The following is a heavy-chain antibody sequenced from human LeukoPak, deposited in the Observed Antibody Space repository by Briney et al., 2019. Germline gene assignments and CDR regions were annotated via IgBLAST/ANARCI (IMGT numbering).Heavy chain of an antibody. D-gene: IGHD3-10*01. J-gene: IGHJ4*02. CDR2: ILPDGRDT. CDR3: SGRYGPGPV. CDR1: GYTFAAHH. Sequence: ASVKVSCKASGYTFAAHHIHWVRQAPGQGLEWMGWILPDGRDTKYSQKFQDRMTLTTDTSINTAYMELSSLIPDDTAVYYCSGRYGPGPVWGQGTLISASP. V-gene: IGHV1-2*02.